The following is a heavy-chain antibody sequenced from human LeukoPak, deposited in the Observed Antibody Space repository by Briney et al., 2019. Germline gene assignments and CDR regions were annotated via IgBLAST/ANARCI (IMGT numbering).Heavy chain of an antibody. V-gene: IGHV4-30-4*02. Sequence: SETLSLTCTVSGGSISSGDYYWSSNRQPPGKGLECIGYFYYSGSSYYTPSLKSRVTISVDPSKSQLSLKLSSVTGADTAVYCCARDKGDIDYWGQGTLVTVSS. J-gene: IGHJ4*02. CDR2: FYYSGSS. CDR3: ARDKGDIDY. CDR1: GGSISSGDYY.